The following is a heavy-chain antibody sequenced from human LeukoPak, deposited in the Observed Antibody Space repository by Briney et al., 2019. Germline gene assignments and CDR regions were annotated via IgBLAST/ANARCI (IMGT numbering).Heavy chain of an antibody. CDR2: VYYSGST. V-gene: IGHV4-39*07. Sequence: SETLSLTCTVSGGSISSSSYYWGWIRQPPGKGLEWIGSVYYSGSTYYNPSLKSRVTISVDTSKNQFSLKLSSVTAADTAVYYCARDVRAQGGYFDYWAREPWSPSPQ. CDR3: ARDVRAQGGYFDY. J-gene: IGHJ4*02. CDR1: GGSISSSSYY. D-gene: IGHD3-16*01.